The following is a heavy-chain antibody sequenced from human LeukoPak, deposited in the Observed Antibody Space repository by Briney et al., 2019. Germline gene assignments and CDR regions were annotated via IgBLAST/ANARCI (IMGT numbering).Heavy chain of an antibody. CDR1: GFSFSRYE. Sequence: GGSLRLSCAASGFSFSRYEVNWVRQAPGKGLEWLSYVSPSGAISYYADSVKGRFAISRDNAKNSVYLQMDSLRAEDTAIYYCAREDDLDSFDYWGQGTLVTVS. D-gene: IGHD3-9*01. J-gene: IGHJ4*02. V-gene: IGHV3-48*03. CDR3: AREDDLDSFDY. CDR2: VSPSGAIS.